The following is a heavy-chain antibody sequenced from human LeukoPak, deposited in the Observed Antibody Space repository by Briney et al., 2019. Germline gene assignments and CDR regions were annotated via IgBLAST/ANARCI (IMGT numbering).Heavy chain of an antibody. Sequence: SETLSLTCTVSGGSINSGSYYWSWIRQPAGKGLEWIGRIYTSGSTNYNPSLKSRVTISVDTSKNQFSLKLSSVTAADTAVYYCARATTAAGTEDYFDYWGQGTLVTVSS. D-gene: IGHD6-13*01. CDR1: GGSINSGSYY. J-gene: IGHJ4*02. CDR2: IYTSGST. CDR3: ARATTAAGTEDYFDY. V-gene: IGHV4-61*02.